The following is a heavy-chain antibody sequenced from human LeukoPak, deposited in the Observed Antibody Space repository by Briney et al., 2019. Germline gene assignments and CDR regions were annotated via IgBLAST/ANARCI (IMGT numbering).Heavy chain of an antibody. CDR1: GDSIITYY. V-gene: IGHV4-59*08. J-gene: IGHJ4*02. CDR2: MYYSGST. D-gene: IGHD5-12*01. Sequence: ASETLSVTCAVSGDSIITYYWSWIRQPPGKGLEWIGYMYYSGSTNYNPSLKSRVTISVDKSRNQFSLTLSSVPAADTAVYYCARHSRGYDSEFGYWGQGTLVTVSS. CDR3: ARHSRGYDSEFGY.